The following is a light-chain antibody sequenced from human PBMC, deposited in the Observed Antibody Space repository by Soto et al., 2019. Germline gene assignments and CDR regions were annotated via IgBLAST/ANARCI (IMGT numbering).Light chain of an antibody. J-gene: IGKJ4*01. Sequence: VLTQSPGTLSLSPWERATLSCRASQSVSSSYLAWYQQKPGQAPRLLIYGASNRATGIPDRFSGSGSGTDFTLTISGLEPEDFAVYYCQQYGTSLFTFGGGTKVDIK. CDR2: GAS. CDR3: QQYGTSLFT. CDR1: QSVSSSY. V-gene: IGKV3-20*01.